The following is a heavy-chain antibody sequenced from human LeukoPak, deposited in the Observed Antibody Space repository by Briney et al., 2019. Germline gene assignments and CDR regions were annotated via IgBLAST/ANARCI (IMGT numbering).Heavy chain of an antibody. CDR2: IYPGDSDT. J-gene: IGHJ4*02. CDR1: GYSFTSYW. CDR3: ARRVGYYYDSSGYYYFDY. D-gene: IGHD3-22*01. Sequence: GESLKISCKGSGYSFTSYWIGWVRQMPGKGLEWMGIIYPGDSDTRYSPSFQGQVTISADKSISTAYLQWSSLKASDIAMHYCARRVGYYYDSSGYYYFDYWGQGTLVTVSS. V-gene: IGHV5-51*01.